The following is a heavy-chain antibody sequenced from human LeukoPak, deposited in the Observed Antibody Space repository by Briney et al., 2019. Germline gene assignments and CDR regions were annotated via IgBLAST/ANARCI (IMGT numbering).Heavy chain of an antibody. CDR3: ARSGSGSYGLVDY. CDR2: IYYRGNT. V-gene: IGHV4-59*01. D-gene: IGHD3-10*01. Sequence: SETLSLTCTVSGGSISSYYWSWIRQSPGKGLEWVGYIYYRGNTNYNPSLKSRVTISLETSTNHFSLTLSSVPAADTAVYYCARSGSGSYGLVDYWGKGTLVTVSS. CDR1: GGSISSYY. J-gene: IGHJ4*02.